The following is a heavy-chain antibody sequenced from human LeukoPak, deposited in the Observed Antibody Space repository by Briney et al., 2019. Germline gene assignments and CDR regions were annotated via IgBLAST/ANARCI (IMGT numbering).Heavy chain of an antibody. CDR2: ISSSGSSI. CDR1: GFTFSSYE. D-gene: IGHD3-9*01. Sequence: GGSLRLSCAASGFTFSSYEMNWVRQAPGKGLEWVSYISSSGSSIHYADSVKGRFTISRDNAKNSLYLQMNSLRAEDTAVYYCARQDWLFGFFDYWGQGTLVTVSS. V-gene: IGHV3-48*03. CDR3: ARQDWLFGFFDY. J-gene: IGHJ4*02.